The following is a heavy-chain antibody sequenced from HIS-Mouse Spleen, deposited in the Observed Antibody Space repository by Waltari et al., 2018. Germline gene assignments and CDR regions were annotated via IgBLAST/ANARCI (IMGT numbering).Heavy chain of an antibody. D-gene: IGHD6-13*01. V-gene: IGHV4-39*07. CDR1: GGSISSSSYY. CDR2: IYYSGTT. CDR3: AREIPYSSSWYDWYFDL. J-gene: IGHJ2*01. Sequence: QLQLQESGPGLVKPSETLSLTCTVSGGSISSSSYYWGWIRQPPGKGLEAIGSIYYSGTTYSNPSLKSRVTISVDTSKNQFSLKLSSVTAADTAVYYCAREIPYSSSWYDWYFDLWGRGTLVTVSS.